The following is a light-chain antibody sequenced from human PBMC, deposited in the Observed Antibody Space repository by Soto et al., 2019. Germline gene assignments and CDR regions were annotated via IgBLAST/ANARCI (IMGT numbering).Light chain of an antibody. V-gene: IGKV3-20*01. CDR2: GAS. J-gene: IGKJ4*01. CDR1: QSVSSSF. Sequence: EIVLTQSPGTLSLSPGERATLSCRASQSVSSSFLAWYRQKPGQAPRLLIYGASSRATGIPDRFSCSGSGTDFTLTISRLEPEDVAVYYCQQYGSSPLTFGGGTKVEIK. CDR3: QQYGSSPLT.